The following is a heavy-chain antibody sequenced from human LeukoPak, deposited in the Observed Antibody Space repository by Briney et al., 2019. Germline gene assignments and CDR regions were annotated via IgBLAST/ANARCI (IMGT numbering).Heavy chain of an antibody. Sequence: GESLKISCKGSGSSFTNHWIAWVRQMPGKGLEWMGIIYPGDSDTRYSPSFQGQVTISADKSISTAYLQWSSLKASDTAMYYCARGRSYYHIVDYWGQGTLVTVSS. CDR3: ARGRSYYHIVDY. V-gene: IGHV5-51*01. D-gene: IGHD1-26*01. J-gene: IGHJ4*02. CDR1: GSSFTNHW. CDR2: IYPGDSDT.